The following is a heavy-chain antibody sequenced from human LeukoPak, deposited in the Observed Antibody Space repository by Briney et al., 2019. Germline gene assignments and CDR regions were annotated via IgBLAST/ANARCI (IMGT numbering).Heavy chain of an antibody. CDR1: GFIFSKYG. Sequence: GGSLRLSCGASGFIFSKYGMHWVRQAPGKGLEWVAFINDKGVDKNYADSVKGRFTISRDNSKNTLVLQMNSLRSEDTAVYFCARDNRDWAFDYWGQGTLVTVSS. V-gene: IGHV3-30*02. CDR3: ARDNRDWAFDY. J-gene: IGHJ4*02. CDR2: INDKGVDK. D-gene: IGHD2-21*02.